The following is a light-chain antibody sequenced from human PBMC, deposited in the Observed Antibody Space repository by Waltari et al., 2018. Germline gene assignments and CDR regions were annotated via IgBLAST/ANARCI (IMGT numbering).Light chain of an antibody. V-gene: IGKV3-15*01. CDR2: GAS. CDR3: QQYNNWPRT. Sequence: EMVMTQSPATLSVSPGERAPLSCRASQRINSNLAWYQQKPGQAPRLLIYGASTRATGIPARFAGTGSGTEFTLTISSLQSEDFAVYYCQQYNNWPRTFGQGTKVEIK. CDR1: QRINSN. J-gene: IGKJ1*01.